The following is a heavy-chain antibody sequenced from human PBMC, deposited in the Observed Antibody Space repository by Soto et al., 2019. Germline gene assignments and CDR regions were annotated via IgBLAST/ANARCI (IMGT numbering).Heavy chain of an antibody. D-gene: IGHD6-13*01. V-gene: IGHV3-74*01. J-gene: IGHJ4*02. Sequence: GGSLRLSCAASGFTFSSYWMHWVRQAPGKGLVWVSRINSDGSSTSYADSVKGRFTISRDNAKNTLYLQMNSLRAEDTAVYYCARTKASIAAAGTWVFVPYWGQGTLVTVSS. CDR2: INSDGSST. CDR1: GFTFSSYW. CDR3: ARTKASIAAAGTWVFVPY.